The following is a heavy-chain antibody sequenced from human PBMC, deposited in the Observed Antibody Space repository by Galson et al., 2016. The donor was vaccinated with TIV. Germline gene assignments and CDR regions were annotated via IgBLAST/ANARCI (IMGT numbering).Heavy chain of an antibody. D-gene: IGHD1-14*01. CDR2: ISGSGGSV. Sequence: SLRVSCAASGFTFGVYVMTWVRQAPGKGLEWMSNISGSGGSVSYADSVKGRFTISRDNSKNTLYLQMNGLRADDTAVYYCAKSGTNLIDYWGQGTLVSVFS. V-gene: IGHV3-23*01. CDR1: GFTFGVYV. J-gene: IGHJ4*02. CDR3: AKSGTNLIDY.